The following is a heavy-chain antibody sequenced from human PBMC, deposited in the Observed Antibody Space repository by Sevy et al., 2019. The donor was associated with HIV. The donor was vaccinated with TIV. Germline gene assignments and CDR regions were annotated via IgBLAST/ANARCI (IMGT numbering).Heavy chain of an antibody. CDR3: GTLRSGVLTPPYYFDY. J-gene: IGHJ4*02. CDR2: ISGSGATT. Sequence: GGSLRLSCGVSGFTFSSYAMTWVRQPPGKGLEWVSIISGSGATTSYADSVKGRFTISRDNSKNALYLQMNSLRAEDTAVYYCGTLRSGVLTPPYYFDYWGQGTLVTVSS. CDR1: GFTFSSYA. V-gene: IGHV3-23*01. D-gene: IGHD3-10*01.